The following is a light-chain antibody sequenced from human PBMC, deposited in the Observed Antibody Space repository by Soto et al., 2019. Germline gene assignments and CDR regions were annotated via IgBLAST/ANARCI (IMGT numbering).Light chain of an antibody. Sequence: QSVLTQPASVSGSPGQSITISCTGTSSDVGGYNYVSWYQQQSGKAPKLMIHEVSNRPSGVSNRFSGSKSGNTASLTISGLQPEDEADYFCSSSTSSSTLVFGTVTKLTVL. CDR3: SSSTSSSTLV. CDR1: SSDVGGYNY. J-gene: IGLJ1*01. V-gene: IGLV2-14*01. CDR2: EVS.